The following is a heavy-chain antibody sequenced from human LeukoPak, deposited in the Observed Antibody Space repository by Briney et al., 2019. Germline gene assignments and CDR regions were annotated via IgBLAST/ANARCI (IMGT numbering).Heavy chain of an antibody. J-gene: IGHJ4*02. CDR2: INPSGGST. CDR3: ARGPLVVVAATPLADY. Sequence: ASVKVSCKASGYTFTSYYMHWVRQAPGQGLEWMGIINPSGGSTSYAQKFQGRVTMTRDTSTSTVYMELSSLRSEDTAVYYCARGPLVVVAATPLADYWGQGTLVTVSS. V-gene: IGHV1-46*01. CDR1: GYTFTSYY. D-gene: IGHD2-15*01.